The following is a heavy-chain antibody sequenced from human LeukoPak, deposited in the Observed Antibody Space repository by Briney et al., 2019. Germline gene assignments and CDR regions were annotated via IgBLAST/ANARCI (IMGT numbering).Heavy chain of an antibody. Sequence: DPSETLSLTCTVSGGSISSRSYYWGWIRQPPGKGLEWIGSIFYSGTTYYNPSLKSRVTISVDTSKNQSSLRLSSVTAADTAVYYCASENCSGTSCSSFDYWGQGTLVTVSS. V-gene: IGHV4-39*01. CDR3: ASENCSGTSCSSFDY. CDR1: GGSISSRSYY. J-gene: IGHJ4*02. CDR2: IFYSGTT. D-gene: IGHD2-2*01.